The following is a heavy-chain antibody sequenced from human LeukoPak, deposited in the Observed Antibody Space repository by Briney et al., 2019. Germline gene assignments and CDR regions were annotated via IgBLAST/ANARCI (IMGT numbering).Heavy chain of an antibody. CDR3: TRDQTPYY. CDR2: IRSKAYGGTT. Sequence: GGSLRLSCTASGFTFGDYAMSWVRQAPGKGLEWVGFIRSKAYGGTTEYAASVKGRFTISRDDSKGIAYLQMNSLKTEDTAVYYCTRDQTPYYWGQGTLVTVPS. CDR1: GFTFGDYA. J-gene: IGHJ4*02. V-gene: IGHV3-49*04.